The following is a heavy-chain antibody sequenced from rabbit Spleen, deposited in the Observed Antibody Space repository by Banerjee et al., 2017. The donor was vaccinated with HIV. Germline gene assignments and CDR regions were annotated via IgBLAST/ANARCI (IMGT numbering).Heavy chain of an antibody. Sequence: QEQLVESGGGLVQPEGSLTLTCTASGFSFSSSYWICWVRQAPGKGLEWIACIYAGSSGSTWYASWAKGRFTISKASSTAVTLQMTSLTAADTATYFCARASNGVSPDYDWAFDLWGPGTLVTVS. CDR3: ARASNGVSPDYDWAFDL. V-gene: IGHV1S45*01. CDR2: IYAGSSGST. CDR1: GFSFSSSYW. J-gene: IGHJ4*01. D-gene: IGHD1-1*01.